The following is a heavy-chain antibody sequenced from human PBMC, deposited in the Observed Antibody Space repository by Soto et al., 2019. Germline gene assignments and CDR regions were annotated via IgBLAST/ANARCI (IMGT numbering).Heavy chain of an antibody. D-gene: IGHD6-13*01. Sequence: SVKVSCKASGVTFSSYAISWVRQAPGQGLEWMGGIIPIFGTANYAQKFQGRVTITADESTSTAYMELSSLRSEDTAVYYCARVGYSSSYNAYYYGMDVWGQGTTVTVSS. J-gene: IGHJ6*02. CDR2: IIPIFGTA. CDR1: GVTFSSYA. CDR3: ARVGYSSSYNAYYYGMDV. V-gene: IGHV1-69*13.